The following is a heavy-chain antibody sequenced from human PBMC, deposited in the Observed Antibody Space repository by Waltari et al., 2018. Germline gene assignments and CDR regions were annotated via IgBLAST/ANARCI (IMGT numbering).Heavy chain of an antibody. D-gene: IGHD6-19*01. CDR2: MNANTGNT. J-gene: IGHJ4*02. V-gene: IGHV1-8*02. CDR3: ARVSRYSSGSRDY. Sequence: QVQLVQSGAEVKKPGASVKVSCKASGYTFTSYDITWVRQATGQGLEWRGWMNANTGNTGYAQKFQGRVTMTRNTSISTAYMERSSLRSEDTAVYYCARVSRYSSGSRDYWGQGTLVTVSS. CDR1: GYTFTSYD.